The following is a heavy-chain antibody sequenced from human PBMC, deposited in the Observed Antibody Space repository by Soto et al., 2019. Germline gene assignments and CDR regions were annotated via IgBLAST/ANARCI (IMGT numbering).Heavy chain of an antibody. CDR1: GYTFTTIR. V-gene: IGHV1-18*01. D-gene: IGHD6-19*01. CDR2: IRPHNGDT. J-gene: IGHJ5*01. CDR3: ARDRSGWYDF. Sequence: QVQLVQSAAEVGKPGASVKVSCKASGYTFTTIRLSWVRQAPGQGLEWMGWIRPHNGDTQYAQKFQGRVTMTAATATTTAYMEVRGLRPVDTAVFYCARDRSGWYDFWCQRSLVTVSS.